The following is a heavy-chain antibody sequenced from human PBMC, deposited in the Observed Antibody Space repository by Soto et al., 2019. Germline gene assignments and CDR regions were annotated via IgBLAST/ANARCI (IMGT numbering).Heavy chain of an antibody. J-gene: IGHJ4*02. Sequence: QVQLQESCAGLVKPSGTLSLTCVVSGGFISSDNWWSWVRQSPGKGLEWIGEIYHSGSTQYNPSLKSRVTISVDKSKNQFSLKLSSVTAADTAVYYCVYRSSGISYFDHWGQGTQVTVSS. D-gene: IGHD1-26*01. CDR1: GGFISSDNW. V-gene: IGHV4-4*02. CDR3: VYRSSGISYFDH. CDR2: IYHSGST.